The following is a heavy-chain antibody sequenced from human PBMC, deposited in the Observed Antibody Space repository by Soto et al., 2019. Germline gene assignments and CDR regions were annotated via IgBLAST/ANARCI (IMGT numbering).Heavy chain of an antibody. CDR2: IYPGDSET. CDR3: ARLGFPGAIYFDS. CDR1: GYNFTTFW. Sequence: PGESLKISCKGSGYNFTTFWIGWVRQVPGKGLEWMGIIYPGDSETKYSPDFEGQVTISADRSTNTAYLQWRSLRASDTAMYYCARLGFPGAIYFDSWGQGTLVTVSS. J-gene: IGHJ4*02. V-gene: IGHV5-51*01.